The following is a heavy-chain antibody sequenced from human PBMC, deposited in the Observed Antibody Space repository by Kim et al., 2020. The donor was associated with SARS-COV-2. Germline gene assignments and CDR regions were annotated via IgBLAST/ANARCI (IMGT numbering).Heavy chain of an antibody. CDR3: AKDGYCSSTSCYPVDY. V-gene: IGHV3-23*01. CDR1: GFTFSSYA. D-gene: IGHD2-2*03. CDR2: ISGSGGST. Sequence: GGSLRLSCAASGFTFSSYAMSWVRQAPGKGLEWVSAISGSGGSTYYADSVKGRFTISRDNSKNTLYLQMNSLRAEDTAVYYCAKDGYCSSTSCYPVDYWGQAPLVTVSS. J-gene: IGHJ4*02.